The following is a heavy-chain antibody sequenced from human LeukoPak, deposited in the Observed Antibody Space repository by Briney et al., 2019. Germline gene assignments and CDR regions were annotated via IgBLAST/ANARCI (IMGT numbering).Heavy chain of an antibody. CDR1: GGSISSYY. CDR2: IYTSGST. J-gene: IGHJ4*02. CDR3: AREQRYCSSTSCRNFDY. V-gene: IGHV4-4*07. D-gene: IGHD2-2*01. Sequence: SETLSLTCTVSGGSISSYYWSWIRQPAGKGLEWIGRIYTSGSTNYNPSLKSRVTMSVDTSKNQFSLKLSSVTAADTAVYYCAREQRYCSSTSCRNFDYWGQGTLVTVSS.